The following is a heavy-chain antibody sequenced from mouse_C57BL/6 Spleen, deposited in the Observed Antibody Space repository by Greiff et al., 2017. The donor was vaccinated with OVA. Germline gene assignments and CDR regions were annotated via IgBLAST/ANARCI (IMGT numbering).Heavy chain of an antibody. J-gene: IGHJ2*01. Sequence: QVQLKQPGAELVKPGASVKLSCKASGYTFTSYWMHWVKQRPGRGLAWIGRIDPNSGGTKYNEKFKSKATLTVDKTSSTAYMQLSSLTSEASAVXYCARGWLLPLDYWGQGTTLTVSS. CDR2: IDPNSGGT. D-gene: IGHD2-3*01. CDR1: GYTFTSYW. CDR3: ARGWLLPLDY. V-gene: IGHV1-72*01.